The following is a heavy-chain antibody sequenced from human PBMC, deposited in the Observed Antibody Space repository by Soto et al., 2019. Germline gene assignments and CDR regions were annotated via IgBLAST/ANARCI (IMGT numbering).Heavy chain of an antibody. J-gene: IGHJ6*02. CDR1: GYTFTSYD. D-gene: IGHD3-10*01. V-gene: IGHV1-8*01. CDR2: MNPNSGNT. Sequence: QVHLVQSGAEVKKPGASVKVSCKASGYTFTSYDINWVRQATGQGLEWMGWMNPNSGNTGYAQKFQGRVTMTRITPKRTAYRVLSSLRSEDTAVYYFAREMTSRGMDSGGQGTTVTVSS. CDR3: AREMTSRGMDS.